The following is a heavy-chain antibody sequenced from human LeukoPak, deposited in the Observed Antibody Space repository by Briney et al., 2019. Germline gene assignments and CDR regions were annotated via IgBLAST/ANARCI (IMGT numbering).Heavy chain of an antibody. V-gene: IGHV4-59*08. CDR3: ARSYDTNNRQRFDY. J-gene: IGHJ4*02. Sequence: AETLSLTCTVSGASIRSYYWSGLGQPPGKGVEGMAYMYYSESPNYNPSLKSRVTMSGDTSRNQFSLQLNCVTAADTAVYYCARSYDTNNRQRFDYWGQGILVTVSP. D-gene: IGHD3-22*01. CDR1: GASIRSYY. CDR2: MYYSESP.